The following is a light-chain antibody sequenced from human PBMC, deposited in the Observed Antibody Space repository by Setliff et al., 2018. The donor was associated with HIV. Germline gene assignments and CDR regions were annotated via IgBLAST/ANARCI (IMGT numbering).Light chain of an antibody. CDR1: SSDVGGYKH. CDR2: DVN. CDR3: CSYAGSDV. J-gene: IGLJ1*01. Sequence: QSVLTQPRSVSGSPGQSVTISCIGTSSDVGGYKHVSWYQQHPGKAPKLIIYDVNKRPSGVPDRFSGSMSGNTASLTISGLQADDEADYYCCSYAGSDVFETGTKVTLL. V-gene: IGLV2-11*01.